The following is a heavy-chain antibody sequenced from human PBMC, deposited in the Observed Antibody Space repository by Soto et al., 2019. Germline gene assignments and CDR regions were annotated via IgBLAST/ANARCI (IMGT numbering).Heavy chain of an antibody. CDR1: GFTFITYS. V-gene: IGHV3-21*01. CDR2: ISSSTDDI. D-gene: IGHD7-27*01. J-gene: IGHJ6*02. CDR3: ARERETNWVNERANYHYYGMDV. Sequence: GGSLRLSCAASGFTFITYSMHWVRQAPGKGLEWVSSISSSTDDIYYADSVKGRFTISRDNVINSLYLQMNSLRTEDTAVYYCARERETNWVNERANYHYYGMDVSGPATSLTVS.